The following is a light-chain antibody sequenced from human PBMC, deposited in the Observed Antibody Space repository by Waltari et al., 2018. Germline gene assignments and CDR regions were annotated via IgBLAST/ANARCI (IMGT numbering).Light chain of an antibody. Sequence: EIVLTQSPATLSLFPGERATLSCRASQSVSSYLAWYQQKPGQAPRLLIYDSSTRPTGIPARFSGSGSGTDFTLTISSLEPEDFAVYYCQLRTNWPSYTFGRGTKLEIK. CDR1: QSVSSY. J-gene: IGKJ2*01. CDR2: DSS. V-gene: IGKV3-11*01. CDR3: QLRTNWPSYT.